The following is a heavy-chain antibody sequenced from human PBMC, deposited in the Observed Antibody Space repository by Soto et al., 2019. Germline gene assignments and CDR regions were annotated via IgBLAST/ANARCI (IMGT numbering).Heavy chain of an antibody. CDR2: INPSGGST. CDR3: AREGGGYCTNGVCGDGRDV. D-gene: IGHD2-8*01. J-gene: IGHJ6*02. CDR1: GYTLTSDY. V-gene: IGHV1-46*01. Sequence: GASVTVSCKASGYTLTSDYMHWVRPAPGQVLEWMGIINPSGGSTSYAQKFQGRVTMTRDTSTSTVYMELSSLRSEDTAVYYWAREGGGYCTNGVCGDGRDVWGQGTTVTVS.